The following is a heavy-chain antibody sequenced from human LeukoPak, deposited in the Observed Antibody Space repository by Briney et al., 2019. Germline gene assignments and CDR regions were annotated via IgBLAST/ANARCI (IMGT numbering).Heavy chain of an antibody. D-gene: IGHD5-12*01. Sequence: SVKVSCKASGGTFSSHAISWVRQAPGQGLEWVGGIIPIFGTTNYAQKFQGRVTITTDESTSTGYMELRSLRSDDTAVYYCARGDSGYDYGFDNWGQGTLVTVSP. CDR2: IIPIFGTT. CDR3: ARGDSGYDYGFDN. J-gene: IGHJ4*02. CDR1: GGTFSSHA. V-gene: IGHV1-69*05.